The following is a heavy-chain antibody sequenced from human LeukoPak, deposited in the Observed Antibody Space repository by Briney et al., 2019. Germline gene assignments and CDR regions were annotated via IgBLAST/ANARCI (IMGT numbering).Heavy chain of an antibody. D-gene: IGHD5-12*01. CDR1: GGSISSNSYY. Sequence: SETLSLTCTVSGGSISSNSYYWGWIRQPPGKGLEWIGRIYTSGSTNYNPSLKSRVTISVDTSKNQFSLKLSSVTAADTAVYYCARDTGYDYYYYYMDVWGKGTTVTVSS. CDR2: IYTSGST. V-gene: IGHV4-39*07. CDR3: ARDTGYDYYYYYMDV. J-gene: IGHJ6*03.